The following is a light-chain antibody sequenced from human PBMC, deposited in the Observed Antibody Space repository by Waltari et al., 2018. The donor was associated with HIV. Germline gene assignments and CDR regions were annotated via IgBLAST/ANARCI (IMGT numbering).Light chain of an antibody. CDR2: EVS. Sequence: QSALTQPPSASGSPGQSVTISCSGTSSDVGGYDYVSWYQQHPGKAPKLMIYEVSKRPAGFPDRFSGSKSGTTASLTVSGLQAEDEADYYCSSHAGSNNYVFGTGTKVTVL. CDR3: SSHAGSNNYV. J-gene: IGLJ1*01. CDR1: SSDVGGYDY. V-gene: IGLV2-8*01.